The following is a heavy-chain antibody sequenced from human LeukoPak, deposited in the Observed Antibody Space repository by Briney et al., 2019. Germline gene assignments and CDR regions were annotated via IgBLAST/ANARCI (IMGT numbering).Heavy chain of an antibody. V-gene: IGHV4-59*01. Sequence: SETLSLTCTVSGGSISSYYWSWIRQPPGKGLEWIGYIYYSGSTNYNPSLKSRVTISVDTSKNQFSLKLSSVAAADTAVYYCARDLRWFGELSWFDPWGQGTLVTVSS. J-gene: IGHJ5*02. CDR3: ARDLRWFGELSWFDP. CDR2: IYYSGST. CDR1: GGSISSYY. D-gene: IGHD3-10*01.